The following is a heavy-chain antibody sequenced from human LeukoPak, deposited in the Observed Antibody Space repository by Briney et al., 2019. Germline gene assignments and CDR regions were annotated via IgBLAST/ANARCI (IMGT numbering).Heavy chain of an antibody. V-gene: IGHV5-51*01. CDR3: ARSSVNWFDP. D-gene: IGHD3-3*01. CDR2: NFPGDSHT. Sequence: GESLKISCKGSGYSFTNYWIGWVRQMPGKGLEWMGINFPGDSHTRYSPSFQGQVTMSADKSISTAYLQWSSLRASDTAMYYCARSSVNWFDPWGQGTLVTVSS. J-gene: IGHJ5*02. CDR1: GYSFTNYW.